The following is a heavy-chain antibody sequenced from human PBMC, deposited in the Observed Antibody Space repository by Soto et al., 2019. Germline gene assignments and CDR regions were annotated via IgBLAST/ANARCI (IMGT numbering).Heavy chain of an antibody. J-gene: IGHJ4*02. V-gene: IGHV3-33*01. CDR1: GFTFSSYG. CDR3: ARVPAGEYYDSSGSIDY. CDR2: IWYDGSNK. Sequence: GGSLRLSCAASGFTFSSYGMRWVRQAPGKGLEWVAVIWYDGSNKYYADSVKGRFTISRDNSKNTLYLQMNSLRAEDTAVYYCARVPAGEYYDSSGSIDYWGQGTLVTVSS. D-gene: IGHD3-22*01.